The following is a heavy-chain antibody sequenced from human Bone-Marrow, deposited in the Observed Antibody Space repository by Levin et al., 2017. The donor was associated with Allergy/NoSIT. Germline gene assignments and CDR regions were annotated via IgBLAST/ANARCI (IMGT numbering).Heavy chain of an antibody. D-gene: IGHD5-12*01. V-gene: IGHV3-66*02. CDR2: IYSGGST. CDR3: ARGYQYSGYKMGPNFDY. CDR1: GFTVSSNY. Sequence: PGESLKISCAASGFTVSSNYMSWVRQAPGKGLEWVSVIYSGGSTYYADSVKGRFTISRDNSKNTLYLQMNSLRAEDTAVYYCARGYQYSGYKMGPNFDYWGQGTLVTVSS. J-gene: IGHJ4*02.